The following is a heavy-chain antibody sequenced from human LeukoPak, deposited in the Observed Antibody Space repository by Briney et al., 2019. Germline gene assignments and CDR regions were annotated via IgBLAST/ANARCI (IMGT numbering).Heavy chain of an antibody. J-gene: IGHJ4*02. CDR2: IIPIFGTA. D-gene: IGHD2-2*03. V-gene: IGHV1-69*05. Sequence: SVKVSCKASGGTFSSYAISWVRQAPGQGLEWMGGIIPIFGTANYAQKFQGRVTITTDESTSTAYMELSSLRSEDTAVYYCALGYCSSTSCRLRTYFDYWGQGTLVTVSS. CDR3: ALGYCSSTSCRLRTYFDY. CDR1: GGTFSSYA.